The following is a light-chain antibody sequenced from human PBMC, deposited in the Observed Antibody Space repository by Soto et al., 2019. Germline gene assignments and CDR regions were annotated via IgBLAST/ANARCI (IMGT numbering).Light chain of an antibody. CDR3: QSYDSSNQWV. J-gene: IGLJ3*02. CDR2: EDN. Sequence: NFMLTQPHSVSESPGKTVTISCTRSSGSIASNYVQWYQQRPGSAPTTVIYEDNQRPSGVPDRFSGSIDSSSNSASLTISGLKTEDEADYHCQSYDSSNQWVFGGGTKLTVL. V-gene: IGLV6-57*03. CDR1: SGSIASNY.